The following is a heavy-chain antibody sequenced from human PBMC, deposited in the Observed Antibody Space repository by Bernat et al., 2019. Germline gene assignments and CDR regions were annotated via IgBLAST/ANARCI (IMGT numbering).Heavy chain of an antibody. D-gene: IGHD2-2*02. J-gene: IGHJ4*02. CDR2: ISSNGGST. V-gene: IGHV3-64*01. CDR3: ARSGQDCSSTSCYIDY. CDR1: GFTFSSYA. Sequence: EVQLVESGGGVVQPGGSLRLSCAASGFTFSSYAMHWVRQAPGKGLEYVSAISSNGGSTYYANSVKGRFTISRDNSKNTLYLQMGSLRAEDMAVYYCARSGQDCSSTSCYIDYWGQGILVTVSS.